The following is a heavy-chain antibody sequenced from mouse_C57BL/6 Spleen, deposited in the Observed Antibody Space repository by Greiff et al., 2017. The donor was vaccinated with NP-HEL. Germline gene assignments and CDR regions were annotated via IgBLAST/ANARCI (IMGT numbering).Heavy chain of an antibody. Sequence: EVKLLESGGGLVKPGGSLKLSCAASGFTFSDYGMHWVRQAPEKGLEWVAYISSGSSTIYYADTVKGRFTISRDNAKNTLFLQMTSLRSEDTAMYYCARAPYYYGSTSGYFDVWGTGTTVTVSS. V-gene: IGHV5-17*01. CDR2: ISSGSSTI. CDR3: ARAPYYYGSTSGYFDV. CDR1: GFTFSDYG. J-gene: IGHJ1*03. D-gene: IGHD1-1*01.